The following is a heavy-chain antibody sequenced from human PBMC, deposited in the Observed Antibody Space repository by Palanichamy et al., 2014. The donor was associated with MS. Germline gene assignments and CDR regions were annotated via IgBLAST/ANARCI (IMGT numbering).Heavy chain of an antibody. CDR3: ARDWPCSGGSCSKASRYNGMDV. CDR2: ISWHSDII. D-gene: IGHD2-15*01. Sequence: EVQLVESGGGLVQPGRSLRLSCAASGFTFDDYAMHWVRQAPGKGPEWVSGISWHSDIIGYADSVKGRFTISRDNARNSLYLQMNSLRVEDTALYYCARDWPCSGGSCSKASRYNGMDVWGQGTTVTVS. J-gene: IGHJ6*02. V-gene: IGHV3-9*01. CDR1: GFTFDDYA.